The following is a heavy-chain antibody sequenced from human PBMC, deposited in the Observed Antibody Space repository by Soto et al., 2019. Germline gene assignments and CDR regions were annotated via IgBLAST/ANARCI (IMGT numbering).Heavy chain of an antibody. J-gene: IGHJ4*02. CDR2: IYYIGTT. CDR3: ARSDPDFSHLDI. CDR1: GGSIRSRGYY. D-gene: IGHD3-3*01. Sequence: QLQLQESGPGLVKPSETLSLTCSVSGGSIRSRGYYWGWIRQSPGTGLEWIASIYYIGTTYYKSSLKSRVTISVDTSRNHFSLKLNSVTAADTAVYYCARSDPDFSHLDIWGQGTPVTVSA. V-gene: IGHV4-39*02.